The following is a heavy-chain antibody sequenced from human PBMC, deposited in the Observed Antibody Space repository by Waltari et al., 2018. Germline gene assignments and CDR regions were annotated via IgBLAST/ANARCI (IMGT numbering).Heavy chain of an antibody. Sequence: QVQLQESGPGLVKPSQTLSLTCTVSGGSISSDAFYWSWIRQHPGKGLEWIGYIYYSGSTYYNPSLKSRMAVSIDTSKNQFSLTLNSVTAADTAVYYCARARIQLWFIDFWGQGTLVTVSS. J-gene: IGHJ4*02. CDR1: GGSISSDAFY. CDR2: IYYSGST. CDR3: ARARIQLWFIDF. D-gene: IGHD5-18*01. V-gene: IGHV4-31*03.